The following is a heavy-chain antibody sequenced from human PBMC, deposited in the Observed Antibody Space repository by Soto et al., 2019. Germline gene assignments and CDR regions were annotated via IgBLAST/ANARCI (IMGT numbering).Heavy chain of an antibody. V-gene: IGHV3-66*01. Sequence: DVRLVESGGGLVQPGGSLRLSCAASGASGYTVTSNYMNWVRQAPGKGLEWVSLIYSDGNTYYADSVKGRFAVSRDKTKNSLYLQMNSLRAEDTAIYFCANSNFQFLDMDVWGKGTTVTVSS. CDR2: IYSDGNT. CDR3: ANSNFQFLDMDV. D-gene: IGHD4-4*01. CDR1: GYTVTSNY. J-gene: IGHJ6*03.